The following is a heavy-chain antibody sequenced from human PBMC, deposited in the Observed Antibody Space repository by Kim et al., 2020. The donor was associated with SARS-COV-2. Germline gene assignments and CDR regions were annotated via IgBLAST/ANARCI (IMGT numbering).Heavy chain of an antibody. CDR1: GFTFSSHW. Sequence: GRSLRLSCAASGFTFSSHWMHWVRQAPGKGLVWVSRINSDGSTISYADSVKGRFTISRDNAKNTLYLQMNSLRAEDTAVYYCARRTFTSGWYYFDYWGQG. V-gene: IGHV3-74*01. CDR2: INSDGSTI. CDR3: ARRTFTSGWYYFDY. J-gene: IGHJ4*02. D-gene: IGHD6-19*01.